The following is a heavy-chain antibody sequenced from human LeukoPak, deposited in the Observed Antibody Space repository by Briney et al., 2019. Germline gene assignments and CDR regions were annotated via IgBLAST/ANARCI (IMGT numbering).Heavy chain of an antibody. CDR2: INPSGGST. CDR1: GYTFTSYY. Sequence: ASVKVSCKASGYTFTSYYMHWVRQAPGQGLEWMGIINPSGGSTSYAQKFQGRVTMTWDTSTSTVYMELSSLRSEDTAVYYCARDLSRRGLYSSSSDYYYMDVWGKGTTVTVSS. D-gene: IGHD6-6*01. CDR3: ARDLSRRGLYSSSSDYYYMDV. J-gene: IGHJ6*03. V-gene: IGHV1-46*01.